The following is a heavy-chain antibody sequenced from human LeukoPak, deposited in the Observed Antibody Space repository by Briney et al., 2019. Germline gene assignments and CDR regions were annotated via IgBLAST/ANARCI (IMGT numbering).Heavy chain of an antibody. CDR3: ARVLLWFGELSHFDY. V-gene: IGHV4-30-4*01. D-gene: IGHD3-10*01. CDR2: IYYSGST. CDR1: GGSISSGDYY. J-gene: IGHJ4*02. Sequence: SETLSLTCTVSGGSISSGDYYWSWIRQPPGKGLEWIGYIYYSGSTYYNPSLKSPVTISVDTSKNQFSLKLSSVTAADTAVYYCARVLLWFGELSHFDYWGQGTLVTVSS.